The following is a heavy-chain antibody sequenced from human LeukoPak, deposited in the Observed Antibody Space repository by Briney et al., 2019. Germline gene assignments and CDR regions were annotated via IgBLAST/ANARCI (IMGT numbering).Heavy chain of an antibody. CDR1: GFIFSDYW. D-gene: IGHD4/OR15-4a*01. Sequence: GGSLRLSCAASGFIFSDYWMSWVRQAPGKGLEWVGSIEQDGNEKNYVGSVEGRFTISRDNAHNSLYLQMNSLRADGTAVYYCARASVLGPNTDYWGQGTLVTVSS. V-gene: IGHV3-7*01. CDR3: ARASVLGPNTDY. J-gene: IGHJ4*02. CDR2: IEQDGNEK.